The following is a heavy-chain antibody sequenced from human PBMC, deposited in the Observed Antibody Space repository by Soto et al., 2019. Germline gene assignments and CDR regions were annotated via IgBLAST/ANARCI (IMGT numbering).Heavy chain of an antibody. V-gene: IGHV1-18*04. CDR3: ARDTKPDGYNFDY. CDR2: ISANNGKT. Sequence: ASVKVSCKASGYTFTSYYMHWVRQAPGQGLEWMGLISANNGKTNYAQKLQGRVTMTTDTSTSTAYMELRSLRSDDTAVYYCARDTKPDGYNFDYWGQGTLVTASS. CDR1: GYTFTSYY. J-gene: IGHJ4*02. D-gene: IGHD5-12*01.